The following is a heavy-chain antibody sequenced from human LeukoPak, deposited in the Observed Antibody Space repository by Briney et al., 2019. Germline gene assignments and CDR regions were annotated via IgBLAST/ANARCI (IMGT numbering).Heavy chain of an antibody. CDR2: IKQDGSAK. V-gene: IGHV3-7*01. CDR3: VRDGDFWSAQGAFDI. CDR1: GFTFSSYW. J-gene: IGHJ3*02. D-gene: IGHD3-3*01. Sequence: GGSLRLSCAASGFTFSSYWMSWVRQAPGKGLEWVANIKQDGSAKFYVESVKGRFTISGDNAKKSLYLQMNSLRAEDTAVYYCVRDGDFWSAQGAFDIWGQGTMVTVSS.